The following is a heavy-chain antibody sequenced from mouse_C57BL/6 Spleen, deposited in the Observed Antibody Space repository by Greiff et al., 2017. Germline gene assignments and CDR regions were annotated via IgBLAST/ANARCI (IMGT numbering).Heavy chain of an antibody. D-gene: IGHD1-1*01. CDR3: ARKGYGSSSYYAMDY. Sequence: VQLQQSGAELVKPGASVKISCKASGYAFRSYWMNWVKQRPGKGLEWIGQIYPGDGDTNYNGKFKGKATLTADKSSSTAYMQLSSLTSEDSAVYFCARKGYGSSSYYAMDYWGQGTSVTVSS. V-gene: IGHV1-80*01. CDR2: IYPGDGDT. CDR1: GYAFRSYW. J-gene: IGHJ4*01.